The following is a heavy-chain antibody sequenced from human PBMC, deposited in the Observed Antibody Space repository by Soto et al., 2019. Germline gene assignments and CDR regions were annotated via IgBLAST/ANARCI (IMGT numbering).Heavy chain of an antibody. CDR1: GVTFSSKA. CDR2: ISYDGSNK. Sequence: GGSLRLSCAASGVTFSSKAMHWVRQAPGKGLEWVAVISYDGSNKYYADSVKGRFTISRDNSKNTLYLQMNSLRVEDTSVYYCTREGHSGSYLNDAFDVWGQGTMVTVSS. J-gene: IGHJ3*01. CDR3: TREGHSGSYLNDAFDV. D-gene: IGHD1-26*01. V-gene: IGHV3-30-3*01.